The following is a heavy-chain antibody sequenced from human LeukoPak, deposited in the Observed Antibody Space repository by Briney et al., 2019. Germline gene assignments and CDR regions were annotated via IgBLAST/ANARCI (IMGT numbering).Heavy chain of an antibody. CDR2: LQYSGST. Sequence: SETLSLTCTVSGDSVSGISFYWPWIPQPPRKGLQYIGYLQYSGSTNYNPSLKSRVTISVDTSKNQFSLKLSSVTAADTAVYYCARSSGGYSYGVDYWGQGTLVTISS. D-gene: IGHD5-18*01. V-gene: IGHV4-61*01. J-gene: IGHJ4*02. CDR3: ARSSGGYSYGVDY. CDR1: GDSVSGISFY.